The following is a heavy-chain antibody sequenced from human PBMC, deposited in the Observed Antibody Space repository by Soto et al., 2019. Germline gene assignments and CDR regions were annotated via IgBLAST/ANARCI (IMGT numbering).Heavy chain of an antibody. V-gene: IGHV5-10-1*01. CDR1: GYSFTSYW. D-gene: IGHD2-15*01. J-gene: IGHJ6*02. CDR3: ARRVGYCSGGSCYSSGMDV. Sequence: PGESLKISCKGSGYSFTSYWISWVRQMPGKGLEWMGRIDPSDSYTNYSPSFQGHVTISADKSISTAYLQWSSLKASDTAMYYCARRVGYCSGGSCYSSGMDVWGQGTTVTVSS. CDR2: IDPSDSYT.